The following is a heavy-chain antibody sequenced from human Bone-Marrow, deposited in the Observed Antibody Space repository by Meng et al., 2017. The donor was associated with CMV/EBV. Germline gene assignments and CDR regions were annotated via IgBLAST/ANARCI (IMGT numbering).Heavy chain of an antibody. V-gene: IGHV3-7*01. CDR1: GVTFSDYF. Sequence: GESLKISCEASGVTFSDYFMNWVRQAPGKGLEWVANIKQGGSDKYYVDSVKGRFTISRDDTKNSLYLQMNSLRVEDTAVYYCARCITIFGVVITDNYYYYGMDVWGQGTTVTVSS. CDR3: ARCITIFGVVITDNYYYYGMDV. D-gene: IGHD3-3*01. J-gene: IGHJ6*02. CDR2: IKQGGSDK.